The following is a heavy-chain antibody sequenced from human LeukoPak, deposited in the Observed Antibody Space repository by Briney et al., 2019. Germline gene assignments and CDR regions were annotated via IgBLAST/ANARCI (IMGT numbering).Heavy chain of an antibody. CDR1: GFTFSSYG. Sequence: PGGSLRLSCAASGFTFSSYGMHWVRQAPGKGLEWVAFIRYDGSNKYYADSVKGRFTISRDNSKNTLYLQMNSLRAEDTAVYYCARVAGSGTFYPYYFDYWGQGTLVTVSS. D-gene: IGHD3-10*01. CDR2: IRYDGSNK. CDR3: ARVAGSGTFYPYYFDY. J-gene: IGHJ4*02. V-gene: IGHV3-30*02.